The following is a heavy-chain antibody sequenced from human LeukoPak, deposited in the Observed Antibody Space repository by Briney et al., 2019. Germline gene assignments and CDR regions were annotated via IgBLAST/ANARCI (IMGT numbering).Heavy chain of an antibody. Sequence: GGSLRLSCAASGFTFSSYAMHWVRQAPGKGLEWVSSISSSSSYIYYADSVKGRFTISRDNAKNSLYLQMNSLRAEDTAVYYCARPGEPGVADFDPWGQGTLVTVSS. J-gene: IGHJ5*02. CDR3: ARPGEPGVADFDP. CDR2: ISSSSSYI. D-gene: IGHD6-13*01. CDR1: GFTFSSYA. V-gene: IGHV3-21*01.